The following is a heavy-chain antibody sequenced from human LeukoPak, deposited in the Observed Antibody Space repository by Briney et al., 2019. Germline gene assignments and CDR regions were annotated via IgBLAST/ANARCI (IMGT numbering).Heavy chain of an antibody. CDR3: ARGGIAAAGPGVP. J-gene: IGHJ5*02. D-gene: IGHD6-13*01. CDR1: GFTFSSYS. V-gene: IGHV3-21*01. CDR2: ISSSSSYI. Sequence: GGSLRLSCAASGFTFSSYSMNWVRQAPGKGLEWVSSISSSSSYIYYADSVKGRFTISRDNAKNSLYLQMNSLRAEDTAAYYCARGGIAAAGPGVPWGQGTLVTVSS.